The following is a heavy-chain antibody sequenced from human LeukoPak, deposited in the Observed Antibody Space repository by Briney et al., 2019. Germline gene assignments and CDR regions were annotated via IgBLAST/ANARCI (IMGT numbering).Heavy chain of an antibody. CDR2: ISYDGRHT. CDR1: GFTLSSSA. D-gene: IGHD2-2*01. CDR3: AKDFLVPAAKAVGLDAFDI. J-gene: IGHJ3*02. Sequence: PGGSLRLSCAASGFTLSSSAMHWVRQTPGKGLEWVAAISYDGRHTYYADSVKGRFTISRDNSKNTLYLQMNSLRAEDTAVYYCAKDFLVPAAKAVGLDAFDIWGQGTMVTVSS. V-gene: IGHV3-30*04.